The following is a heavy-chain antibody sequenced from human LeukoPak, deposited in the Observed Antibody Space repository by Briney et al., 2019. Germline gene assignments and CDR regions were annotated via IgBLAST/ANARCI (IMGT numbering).Heavy chain of an antibody. CDR2: ISAYNGNT. J-gene: IGHJ5*02. CDR1: GYTFTSYG. D-gene: IGHD4-17*01. V-gene: IGHV1-18*01. CDR3: ARDRNDYGDSLFDP. Sequence: ASVKVSCKASGYTFTSYGISWVRQAPGLGLEWMGWISAYNGNTNYAQKLQGRVTMTTDTSTSTAYMELRSLRSDDTAVYYCARDRNDYGDSLFDPWGQGTLVTVSS.